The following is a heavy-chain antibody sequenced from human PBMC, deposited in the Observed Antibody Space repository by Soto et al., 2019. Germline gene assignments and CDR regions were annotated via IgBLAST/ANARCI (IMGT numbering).Heavy chain of an antibody. CDR1: GFTFSSYA. J-gene: IGHJ4*02. Sequence: PGGSLRLSCTASGFTFSSYAMNWVRQAPGKGLEWVSVISGSGGSTYYADSVKGRFTISRDNSKNKLYLQMNSLRAEDTAVYYCASRTSGRYFDYWGQGTLVTVSS. CDR2: ISGSGGST. D-gene: IGHD6-19*01. V-gene: IGHV3-23*01. CDR3: ASRTSGRYFDY.